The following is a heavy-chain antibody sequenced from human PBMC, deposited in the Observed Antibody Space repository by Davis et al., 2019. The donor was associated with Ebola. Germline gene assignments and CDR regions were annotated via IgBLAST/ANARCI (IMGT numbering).Heavy chain of an antibody. J-gene: IGHJ4*02. Sequence: PGGSLRLSCQGSGYSFSTYWISWVRQMPGKGLEWLGRIDPRDSYTNYSPSFQGHVIISVDKSISTAYPQWSSLRASDTAMYFCARAMSGYSDSLHFDSWGPGTLVTVSS. CDR3: ARAMSGYSDSLHFDS. D-gene: IGHD3-10*02. CDR1: GYSFSTYW. CDR2: IDPRDSYT. V-gene: IGHV5-10-1*01.